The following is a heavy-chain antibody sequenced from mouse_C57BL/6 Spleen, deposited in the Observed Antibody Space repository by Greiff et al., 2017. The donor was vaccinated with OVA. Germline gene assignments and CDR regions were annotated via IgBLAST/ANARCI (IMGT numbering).Heavy chain of an antibody. CDR1: GYAFSSSW. V-gene: IGHV1-82*01. Sequence: VQLQQSGPELVKPGASVKISCKASGYAFSSSWMNWVKQRPGKGLEWIGRIYPGDGDTNYNGKFKGKATLTADKSSSTAYMQRSSLTSEDSAVYYCARWDYDLDYWGQGTTLTVSS. D-gene: IGHD2-4*01. CDR3: ARWDYDLDY. J-gene: IGHJ2*01. CDR2: IYPGDGDT.